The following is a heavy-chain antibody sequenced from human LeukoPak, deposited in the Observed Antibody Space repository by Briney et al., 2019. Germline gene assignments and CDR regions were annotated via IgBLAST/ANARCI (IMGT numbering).Heavy chain of an antibody. CDR2: ISTSGGST. V-gene: IGHV3-23*01. Sequence: GGSLRLSCAASGFTFSSYGMSWVRQAPGKGLEWVSVISTSGGSTYYADSVKGRFSISRDNSKNTLYLQMNSLRAEDTAVYYCAKSGYNYGLFDYWGQGTLVSFSS. CDR3: AKSGYNYGLFDY. D-gene: IGHD5-18*01. J-gene: IGHJ4*02. CDR1: GFTFSSYG.